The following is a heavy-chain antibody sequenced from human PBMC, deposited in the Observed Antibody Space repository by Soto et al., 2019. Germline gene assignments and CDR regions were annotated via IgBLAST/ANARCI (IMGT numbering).Heavy chain of an antibody. CDR2: IYHSGST. CDR1: GGSVSSNNW. V-gene: IGHV4-4*02. Sequence: SETLSLTCAVSGGSVSSNNWWTRVRQPPGQGLEWIGEIYHSGSTNYNPSLKSRVTISLDKFKNQFSLKLSSVTAADTAVYFCASLGYCSGADCHGTKWGQGILVTVSS. D-gene: IGHD2-8*02. J-gene: IGHJ4*01. CDR3: ASLGYCSGADCHGTK.